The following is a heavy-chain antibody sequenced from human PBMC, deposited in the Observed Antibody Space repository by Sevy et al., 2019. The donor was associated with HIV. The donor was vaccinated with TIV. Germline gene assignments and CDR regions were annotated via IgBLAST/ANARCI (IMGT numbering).Heavy chain of an antibody. CDR3: ARDEGYDDYGDYIPFDI. Sequence: GGSLRLSCAASGFTFSSYWMSWVRQAPGKGLEWVANIKQDGSEKYYVDSVKGRFTISRDNAKTSLYLQMNSLRAEDTAVYYCARDEGYDDYGDYIPFDIWGQGTMVTVSS. V-gene: IGHV3-7*03. D-gene: IGHD4-17*01. CDR1: GFTFSSYW. CDR2: IKQDGSEK. J-gene: IGHJ3*02.